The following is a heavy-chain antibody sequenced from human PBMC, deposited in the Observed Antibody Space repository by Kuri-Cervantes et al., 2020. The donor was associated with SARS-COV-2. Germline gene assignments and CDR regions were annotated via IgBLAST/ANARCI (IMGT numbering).Heavy chain of an antibody. CDR3: ARDADDSSGYDYFDY. Sequence: GESLKISCAASGFTFSDYYMNWVRQAPGKGLEWVSSISSSSTIYYADSVKGRFTISRDNAKNSLYLQMNSLRAEDTAVCYCARDADDSSGYDYFDYWGQGTLVTVSS. D-gene: IGHD3-22*01. J-gene: IGHJ4*02. CDR1: GFTFSDYY. V-gene: IGHV3-69-1*02. CDR2: ISSSSTI.